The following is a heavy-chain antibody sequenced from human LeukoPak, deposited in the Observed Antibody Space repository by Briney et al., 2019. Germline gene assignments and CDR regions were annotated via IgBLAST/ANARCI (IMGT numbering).Heavy chain of an antibody. CDR1: GFTFSDYW. D-gene: IGHD2-15*01. CDR2: IAGDGSSI. Sequence: GGSLRLSCAASGFTFSDYWMHWVRDAPGKGLIWVSRIAGDGSSISYADSVKGRFTISRDNAKNTLYLQMGSQRAEDTAVYYCARGGFKYNYYDAMDVWGQGTTVTVSS. CDR3: ARGGFKYNYYDAMDV. V-gene: IGHV3-74*01. J-gene: IGHJ6*02.